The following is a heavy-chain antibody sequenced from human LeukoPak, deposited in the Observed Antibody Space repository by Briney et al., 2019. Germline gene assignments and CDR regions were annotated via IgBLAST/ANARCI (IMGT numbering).Heavy chain of an antibody. CDR3: ARTGSGSYDWFDP. V-gene: IGHV4-30-2*01. J-gene: IGHJ5*02. CDR1: GDFISSGGYS. D-gene: IGHD3-10*01. CDR2: IDHSGSA. Sequence: PSETLSLTCAVSGDFISSGGYSWSWIRQPPGKGLEWIGYIDHSGSAYYNPSLKSRVIISVDRSKNQFSLKLSSVTAADTTVYYCARTGSGSYDWFDPWGQGTLVTVSS.